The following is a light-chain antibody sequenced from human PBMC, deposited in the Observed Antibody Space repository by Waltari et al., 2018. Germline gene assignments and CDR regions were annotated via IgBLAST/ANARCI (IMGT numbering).Light chain of an antibody. CDR1: QNVNSN. CDR3: QQYNEWPMYT. Sequence: EIVMTQSPATLSVSPGERATLSCRASQNVNSNSAWYQQKPGQAPRLLIYTASTRATGISARFSGSGSGTEFSLTISSLQSEDFAVYYCQQYNEWPMYTFGQGTKLEIK. V-gene: IGKV3-15*01. J-gene: IGKJ2*01. CDR2: TAS.